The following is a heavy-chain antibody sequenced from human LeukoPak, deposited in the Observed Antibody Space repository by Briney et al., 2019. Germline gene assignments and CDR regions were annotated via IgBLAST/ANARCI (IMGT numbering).Heavy chain of an antibody. CDR1: GYTFTSYY. CDR2: MNPNSGNT. CDR3: ARGMITDAFDI. Sequence: ASVKVSCKASGYTFTSYYMHWVRQAPGQGLEWMGWMNPNSGNTGYAQKFQGRVTMTRNTSISTAYMELSSLRSEDTAVYYCARGMITDAFDIWGQGTMVTVSS. J-gene: IGHJ3*02. D-gene: IGHD3-16*01. V-gene: IGHV1-8*02.